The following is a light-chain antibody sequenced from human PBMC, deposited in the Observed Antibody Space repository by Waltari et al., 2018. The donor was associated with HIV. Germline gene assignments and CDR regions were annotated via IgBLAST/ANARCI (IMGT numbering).Light chain of an antibody. CDR1: SGAVTSDFH. Sequence: QTVVTQESSLTVSPGGTVNLTCASNSGAVTSDFHPNWIQQKPGQTPRALIYSTAYKHSWTPARFSGSRLGGKAALTLSTVQPEDEAAYYCLLYFGGAWVFGGGTKLTVL. CDR2: STA. CDR3: LLYFGGAWV. V-gene: IGLV7-43*01. J-gene: IGLJ3*02.